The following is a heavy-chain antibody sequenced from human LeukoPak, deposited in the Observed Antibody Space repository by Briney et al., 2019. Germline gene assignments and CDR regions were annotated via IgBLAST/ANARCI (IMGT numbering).Heavy chain of an antibody. CDR1: GFTFSSYA. V-gene: IGHV3-23*01. CDR2: ISGSGGST. J-gene: IGHJ4*02. D-gene: IGHD4-17*01. CDR3: AREYGDYDGGDY. Sequence: PGGSLRLSCAASGFTFSSYAMSWVRQAPGKGLEWVSTISGSGGSTYYADSVKGRFTISRDNSKNTLYLQMNSLRAEDTAVYYCAREYGDYDGGDYWGQGTLVTVSS.